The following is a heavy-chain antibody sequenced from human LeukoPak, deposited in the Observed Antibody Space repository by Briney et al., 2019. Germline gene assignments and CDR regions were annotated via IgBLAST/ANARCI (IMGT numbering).Heavy chain of an antibody. CDR3: VRADIVVVPAADFDY. D-gene: IGHD2-2*01. V-gene: IGHV1-2*02. CDR2: INPNSGGT. J-gene: IGHJ4*02. Sequence: ASVKVSCKASGYTFTGYYMHWVRQAPGQGLEWMGWINPNSGGTNYAQKFQGRVTMTRDTSISTAYMELSRLRSDDTAVYYCVRADIVVVPAADFDYWGQGTLVTVSS. CDR1: GYTFTGYY.